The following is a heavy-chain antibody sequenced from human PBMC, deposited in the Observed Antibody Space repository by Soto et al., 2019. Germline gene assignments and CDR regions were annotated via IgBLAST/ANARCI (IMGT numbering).Heavy chain of an antibody. CDR2: IYYSGST. J-gene: IGHJ2*01. V-gene: IGHV4-59*08. CDR3: ARRYSGSYYWYFDL. CDR1: GGSISSYY. Sequence: QVQLQESGPGLVKPSETLSLTCTVSGGSISSYYWSWIRQPPGKGLEWIGYIYYSGSTNYNPSLKSPVTISVDTSKTQVSLKLSSVTAADTAVYYCARRYSGSYYWYFDLWGRGTLVTVSS. D-gene: IGHD1-26*01.